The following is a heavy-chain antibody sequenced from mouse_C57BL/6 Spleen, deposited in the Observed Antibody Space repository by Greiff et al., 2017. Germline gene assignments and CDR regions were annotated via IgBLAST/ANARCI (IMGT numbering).Heavy chain of an antibody. J-gene: IGHJ1*03. V-gene: IGHV1-82*01. CDR3: ARSLLIDV. D-gene: IGHD2-10*01. Sequence: VQLQQSGPELVKPGASVTISCKASGYAFSSSWMNWLKQRPGKGLEWIGRFYPGDGDTNYNGKFKGKATLTADKSASTAYMQLSNLTSEDSAVYCCARSLLIDVWGTGTTVTVSS. CDR1: GYAFSSSW. CDR2: FYPGDGDT.